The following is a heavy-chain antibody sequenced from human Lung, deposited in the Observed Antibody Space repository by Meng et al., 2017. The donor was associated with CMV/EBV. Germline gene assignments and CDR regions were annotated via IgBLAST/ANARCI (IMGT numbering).Heavy chain of an antibody. Sequence: TDYEGSVGRGSHYWNWVRKHTKQRMEWVGYNYISGRKDYSTAAKSRVKISVDMSNNQLTLTMNSVTAADTDVYFSARGDSWYDLDFWGQGTLVTVSS. CDR3: ARGDSWYDLDF. CDR1: EGSVGRGSHY. D-gene: IGHD6-13*01. J-gene: IGHJ4*02. V-gene: IGHV4-31*03. CDR2: NYISGRK.